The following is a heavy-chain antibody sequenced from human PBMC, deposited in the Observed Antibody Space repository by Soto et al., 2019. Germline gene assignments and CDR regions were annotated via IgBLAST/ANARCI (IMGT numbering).Heavy chain of an antibody. CDR2: IIPIFGTA. CDR3: ARESAAAGTGWFDP. CDR1: GGTFSSYA. V-gene: IGHV1-69*06. Sequence: SVKVSCKASGGTFSSYAISWVRQAPGQGLEWMGGIIPIFGTANYAQKFQGRVTITADKSTSTAYMELSSLRSEDTAVYYCARESAAAGTGWFDPWGQGTLGTVS. D-gene: IGHD6-13*01. J-gene: IGHJ5*02.